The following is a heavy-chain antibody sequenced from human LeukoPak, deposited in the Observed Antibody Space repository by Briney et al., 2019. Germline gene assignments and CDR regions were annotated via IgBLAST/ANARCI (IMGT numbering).Heavy chain of an antibody. CDR3: TRAEGQWLPIGYYYYLDV. Sequence: GGSLRLSCAASGFTFSGSAMHWVRQASGIGLEWVGRIGNKADNYATEYTASVKGRFTISRDDSKATAYLQMNSLKTEDTAVYYCTRAEGQWLPIGYYYYLDVWGKGTTVIVSS. CDR2: IGNKADNYAT. J-gene: IGHJ6*03. V-gene: IGHV3-73*01. CDR1: GFTFSGSA. D-gene: IGHD6-19*01.